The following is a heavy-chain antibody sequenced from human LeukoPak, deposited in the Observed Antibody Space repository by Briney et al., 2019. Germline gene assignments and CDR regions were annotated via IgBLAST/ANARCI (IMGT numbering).Heavy chain of an antibody. V-gene: IGHV3-23*01. CDR1: GFTFSSYA. J-gene: IGHJ6*02. Sequence: GGSLRLSCAASGFTFSSYAKSWVRQAPGKGLEWVSAISGSGGSTYYTDSAKGRFTISRDNSKNTLCLQMNSLRAEDTAVYYCAKGASHPYYYYGMDIWGQGTTVTVSS. CDR2: ISGSGGST. CDR3: AKGASHPYYYYGMDI.